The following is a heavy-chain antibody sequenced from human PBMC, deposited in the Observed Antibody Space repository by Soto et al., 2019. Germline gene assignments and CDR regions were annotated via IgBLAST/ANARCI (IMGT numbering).Heavy chain of an antibody. CDR3: AGGATGSFHYYYMDV. D-gene: IGHD3-10*01. CDR2: IIPMLGVP. Sequence: QVQLVQSGAEVKKPGSSVNVSCKASGGTFNSYAINWVRQAPGQGLEWVGRIIPMLGVPNYAQKFQGRIMIPADKFTATAYMEVTSLRSEDTAVYYCAGGATGSFHYYYMDVWGKGTTVTVSS. J-gene: IGHJ6*03. V-gene: IGHV1-69*04. CDR1: GGTFNSYA.